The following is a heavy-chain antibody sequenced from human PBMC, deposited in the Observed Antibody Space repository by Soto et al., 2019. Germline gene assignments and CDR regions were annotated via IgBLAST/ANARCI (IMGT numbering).Heavy chain of an antibody. CDR2: IYYSGST. D-gene: IGHD3-10*01. CDR1: GGSISSYY. V-gene: IGHV4-59*06. CDR3: ARDRFGELSDYYYGMDV. J-gene: IGHJ6*02. Sequence: SETLSLTCTVSGGSISSYYWSWIRQHPGKGLEWIGYIYYSGSTYYNPSLKSRVTISVDTSKNQFSLKLSSVTAADTAVYYCARDRFGELSDYYYGMDVWGQGTTVTVSS.